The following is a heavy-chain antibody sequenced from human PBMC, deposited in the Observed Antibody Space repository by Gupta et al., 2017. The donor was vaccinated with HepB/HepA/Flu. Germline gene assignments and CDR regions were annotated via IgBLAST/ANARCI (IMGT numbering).Heavy chain of an antibody. CDR3: ARGPAYCGGDCYNDY. J-gene: IGHJ4*02. V-gene: IGHV1-2*02. Sequence: QVQLVQSGAEVKKPGASVKVSCKASGYTFTGYYMHWVRQAPGQGLEWMGWINPNSGGTNYAQKFQGRVTMTRDTSISTAYMELSRLRSDDTAVYYCARGPAYCGGDCYNDYWGQGTLVTVSS. CDR1: GYTFTGYY. D-gene: IGHD2-21*01. CDR2: INPNSGGT.